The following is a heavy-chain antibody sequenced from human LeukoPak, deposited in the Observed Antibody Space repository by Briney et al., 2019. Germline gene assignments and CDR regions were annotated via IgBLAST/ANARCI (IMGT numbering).Heavy chain of an antibody. CDR1: GGSFSGYY. D-gene: IGHD2-2*01. CDR3: ARASSSNRNVLRNYYYMDV. Sequence: SETLSLTCAVSGGSFSGYYWRWIRQPPGKGLEWIGEINHRGSTNYSPSLKSRVTISVDTSKNQFSLKLSSVTAADTAVYYCARASSSNRNVLRNYYYMDVWGKGTTVIVSS. V-gene: IGHV4-34*01. J-gene: IGHJ6*03. CDR2: INHRGST.